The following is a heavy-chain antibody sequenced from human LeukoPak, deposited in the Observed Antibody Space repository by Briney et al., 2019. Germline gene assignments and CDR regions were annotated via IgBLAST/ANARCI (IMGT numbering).Heavy chain of an antibody. CDR1: GGSISTIGSY. V-gene: IGHV4-39*01. CDR2: LFYGGST. Sequence: SETLSLTCAVSGGSISTIGSYWTWIRQPPGKGLEWIGSLFYGGSTYYNPSLKSRVTIFVDTSKTQFSLGLSSVTAADTAVYYCARWQVGATPYYYYYMDVWGKGTTVAVSS. D-gene: IGHD1-26*01. CDR3: ARWQVGATPYYYYYMDV. J-gene: IGHJ6*03.